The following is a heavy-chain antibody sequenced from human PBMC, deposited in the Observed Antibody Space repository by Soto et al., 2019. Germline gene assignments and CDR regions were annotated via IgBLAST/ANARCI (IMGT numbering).Heavy chain of an antibody. CDR1: GDSVDQTNYY. J-gene: IGHJ6*02. CDR3: ARDKGYLDFWSASHFYYCLDV. D-gene: IGHD3-3*01. CDR2: IYYNGIT. Sequence: SETLSLTCSVSGDSVDQTNYYWTWLRQRPGKGLEWLGNIYYNGITFYNSSLKSRLTISIDTTQNQCALKVTSVTAADTAMYFCARDKGYLDFWSASHFYYCLDVWGQGTTVTVSS. V-gene: IGHV4-31*03.